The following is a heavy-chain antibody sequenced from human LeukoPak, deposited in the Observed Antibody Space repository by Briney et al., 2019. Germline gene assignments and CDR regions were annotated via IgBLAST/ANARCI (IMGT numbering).Heavy chain of an antibody. D-gene: IGHD3-22*01. Sequence: PGGSLRLSCAASGFTFSSYSMNWVRQAPGKGLEWVSSISSSSSYIYYADSVKGRFTISRDNAKNSLYLQMNSLRAEDTAVYYCARDDSSGQPGRDYYYYMDVWGKGTTVTVSS. V-gene: IGHV3-21*01. CDR3: ARDDSSGQPGRDYYYYMDV. J-gene: IGHJ6*03. CDR1: GFTFSSYS. CDR2: ISSSSSYI.